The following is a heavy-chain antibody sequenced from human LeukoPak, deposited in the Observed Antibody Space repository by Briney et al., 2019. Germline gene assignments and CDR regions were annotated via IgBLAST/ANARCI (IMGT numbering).Heavy chain of an antibody. Sequence: GRSLRLSCAASGFTFSSYGMHWVRQAPGKGLEWVAVIWYDGSNKYYADSVKGRFTISRDNSKNTLYLQMNSLRAEDTAVYYCARERSVAVVTAMGYWGQGTLVTVSS. V-gene: IGHV3-33*01. CDR3: ARERSVAVVTAMGY. D-gene: IGHD3-22*01. CDR2: IWYDGSNK. J-gene: IGHJ4*02. CDR1: GFTFSSYG.